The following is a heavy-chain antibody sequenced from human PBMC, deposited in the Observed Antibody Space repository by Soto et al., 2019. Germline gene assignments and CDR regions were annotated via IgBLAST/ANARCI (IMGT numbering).Heavy chain of an antibody. J-gene: IGHJ6*02. V-gene: IGHV3-66*03. CDR3: ARDTATMYSGITYYYYYYGMDV. D-gene: IGHD1-26*01. CDR1: GFTVSSNY. Sequence: PGGSLRLSCAASGFTVSSNYMSWVRQAPGKGLEWVSVIYSCGSTYYADSVKGRFTISRDNAKNSLYLQMNSLRAEDTAVYYCARDTATMYSGITYYYYYYGMDVWGQGTTVTVSS. CDR2: IYSCGST.